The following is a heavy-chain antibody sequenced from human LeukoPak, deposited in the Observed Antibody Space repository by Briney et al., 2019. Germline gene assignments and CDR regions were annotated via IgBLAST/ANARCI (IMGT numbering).Heavy chain of an antibody. D-gene: IGHD1-26*01. J-gene: IGHJ4*02. CDR3: ARDKSSGSCPLYYFDY. CDR2: ISYDGSNK. CDR1: GFTFSSYA. Sequence: PGGSLRLSCAASGFTFSSYAMHWVRQAPGKGLEWVAVISYDGSNKYYADSVKGRFTISRDNSKNTLYLQMNSLRAEDTAVYYCARDKSSGSCPLYYFDYWGQGTLVTVSS. V-gene: IGHV3-30-3*01.